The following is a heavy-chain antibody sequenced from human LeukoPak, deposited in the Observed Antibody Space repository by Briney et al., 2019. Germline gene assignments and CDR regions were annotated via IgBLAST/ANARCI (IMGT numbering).Heavy chain of an antibody. CDR2: IIPIFDTA. V-gene: IGHV1-69*05. D-gene: IGHD6-13*01. J-gene: IGHJ6*03. Sequence: SVKVSCKASGYTFTGYYMHWVRQAPGQGLEWMGGIIPIFDTANYAQKFQGRVTITTDESTSTAYMELSSLRSEDTAVYYCARERASAAGYYMDVWGKGTTVTVSS. CDR1: GYTFTGYY. CDR3: ARERASAAGYYMDV.